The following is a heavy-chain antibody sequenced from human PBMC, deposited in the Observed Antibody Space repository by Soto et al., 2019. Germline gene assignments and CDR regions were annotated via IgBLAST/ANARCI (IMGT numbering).Heavy chain of an antibody. CDR1: GGTFSSYA. Sequence: QVQLVQSGAEVKKPGSSVKVSCKASGGTFSSYAISWVRQAPRQGLEWMGGIIPIFGTANYAQKFQGRVTITADESTSTAYRELSSLRSEDTAVYYCARGNLRIATEGGDAFDIWGQGTMVTVSS. D-gene: IGHD2-21*01. V-gene: IGHV1-69*12. CDR2: IIPIFGTA. J-gene: IGHJ3*02. CDR3: ARGNLRIATEGGDAFDI.